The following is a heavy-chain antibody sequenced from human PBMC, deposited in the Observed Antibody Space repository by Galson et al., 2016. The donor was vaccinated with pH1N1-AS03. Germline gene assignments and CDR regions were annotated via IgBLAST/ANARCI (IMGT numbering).Heavy chain of an antibody. CDR3: ARDGGHYGDCDY. CDR1: GFTFTSYY. V-gene: IGHV1-46*01. J-gene: IGHJ4*02. Sequence: SVKVSCKASGFTFTSYYMHWVRQAPGQGLEWMGIIHPSGGPIYAPHFQGRVSMARDTSTSTVYMELSNLRPDDTTVYYCARDGGHYGDCDYWGQGTLVTVSS. D-gene: IGHD4-17*01. CDR2: IHPSGGP.